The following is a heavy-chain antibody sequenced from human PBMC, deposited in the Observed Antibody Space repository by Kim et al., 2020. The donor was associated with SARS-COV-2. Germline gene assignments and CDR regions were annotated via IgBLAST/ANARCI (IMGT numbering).Heavy chain of an antibody. J-gene: IGHJ3*02. V-gene: IGHV3-53*01. CDR2: IYSGGST. D-gene: IGHD3-10*01. Sequence: GGSLRLSCAASGFTVSSNYMSWVRQAPGKGLEWVSIIYSGGSTYYADSVQGRFTISRDNSKNTLYLQMNSLRAEDTAVYYCAREQTYYSDSEIYGAAFDIWGQGTLVTVSS. CDR1: GFTVSSNY. CDR3: AREQTYYSDSEIYGAAFDI.